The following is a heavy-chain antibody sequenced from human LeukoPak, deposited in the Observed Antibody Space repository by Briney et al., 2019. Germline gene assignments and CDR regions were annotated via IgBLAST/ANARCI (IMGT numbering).Heavy chain of an antibody. J-gene: IGHJ4*02. CDR2: INSDGSST. CDR1: GFTFSSYW. CDR3: ARGFWGSSGWYY. V-gene: IGHV3-74*01. Sequence: PGGSLRLSCAASGFTFSSYWTHWVRQAPGKGLVWVSRINSDGSSTSYADSVKGRFTISRDNAKNTLYLQMNSLRAEDTAVYYCARGFWGSSGWYYWGQGTLVTVSS. D-gene: IGHD6-19*01.